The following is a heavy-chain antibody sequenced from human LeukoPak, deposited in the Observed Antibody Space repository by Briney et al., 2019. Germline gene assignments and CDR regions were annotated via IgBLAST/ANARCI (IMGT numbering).Heavy chain of an antibody. CDR3: ARDSSSYLIYYYCGMDV. D-gene: IGHD6-13*01. CDR1: GYTFTGYY. J-gene: IGHJ6*02. Sequence: ASVKVSCKASGYTFTGYYMHWVRQAPGQGLEWMGWINPNSGGTNYAQKFQGRVTMTRDTSISTAYMELSRLRSDDTAVYYCARDSSSYLIYYYCGMDVWGQGTTVTVSS. CDR2: INPNSGGT. V-gene: IGHV1-2*02.